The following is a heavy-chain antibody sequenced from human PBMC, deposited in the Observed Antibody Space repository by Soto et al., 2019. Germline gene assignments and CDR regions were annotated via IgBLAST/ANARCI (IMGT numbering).Heavy chain of an antibody. V-gene: IGHV4-39*01. J-gene: IGHJ4*02. D-gene: IGHD3-3*01. CDR3: ASLGNYDFWSGYYHFDY. CDR2: IYYSGST. Sequence: PSETLSLTCTVSGGSISSSSFYWSWIRQPPGKGLEYIGSIYYSGSTYYNPSLKSRVTISVDTSKNQFSLKLSSVTAADTAVYYCASLGNYDFWSGYYHFDYWGQGTLVTVSS. CDR1: GGSISSSSFY.